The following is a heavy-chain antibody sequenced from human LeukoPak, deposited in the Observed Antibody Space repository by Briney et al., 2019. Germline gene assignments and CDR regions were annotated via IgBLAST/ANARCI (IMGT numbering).Heavy chain of an antibody. CDR1: GGSISSYY. CDR3: ARSGWDDFWSAINGWFDP. J-gene: IGHJ5*02. Sequence: SETLSLTCTVSGGSISSYYCSWIRQPPGKGLEWIGYIYYSGSTNYNPSLKGRVTISVDTSKNQFSLKLSSVTAADTAVYYCARSGWDDFWSAINGWFDPWGQGTLVTVSS. CDR2: IYYSGST. V-gene: IGHV4-59*01. D-gene: IGHD3-3*01.